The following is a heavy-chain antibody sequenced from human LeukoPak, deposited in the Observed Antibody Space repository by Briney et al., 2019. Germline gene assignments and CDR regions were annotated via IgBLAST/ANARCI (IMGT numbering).Heavy chain of an antibody. Sequence: PGGSLRLSCAASGFTFSSYAMSWVRQAPGKGLEWVSGISGSGGSTYYADSVKGRFTISRDNSKNTLYLQMNSLRAEDTAVYYCAKDWLAAAGISPFDYWGQGTLVTVSS. D-gene: IGHD6-13*01. V-gene: IGHV3-23*01. CDR1: GFTFSSYA. J-gene: IGHJ4*02. CDR3: AKDWLAAAGISPFDY. CDR2: ISGSGGST.